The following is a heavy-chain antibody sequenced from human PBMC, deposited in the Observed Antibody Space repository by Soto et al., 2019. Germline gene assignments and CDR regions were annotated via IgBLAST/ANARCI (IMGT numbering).Heavy chain of an antibody. J-gene: IGHJ5*02. CDR1: GGSISSDSQS. V-gene: IGHV4-30-2*01. CDR3: ARGSGVAAQGELDP. CDR2: IYHSGST. D-gene: IGHD3-3*01. Sequence: SETLSLTCAVSGGSISSDSQSWTWIRQPPGKGLEWIGYIYHSGSTYFDPSLKSRITMSVDKSKNQFSLKLNSVTAADTAVYYCARGSGVAAQGELDPWGQGTLVTVSS.